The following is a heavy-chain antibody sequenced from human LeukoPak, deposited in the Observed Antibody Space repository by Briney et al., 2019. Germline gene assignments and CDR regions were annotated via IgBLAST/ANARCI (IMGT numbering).Heavy chain of an antibody. CDR2: FDPEDGET. D-gene: IGHD6-13*01. J-gene: IGHJ4*02. CDR3: ATSYYSSSWYRLPSDY. CDR1: GYTLTELS. V-gene: IGHV1-24*01. Sequence: ASVKVSCKVSGYTLTELSMHWVRQAPGKGLEWMGGFDPEDGETIYAQKFQGRVTMTEDTSTDTAYMELSSLRSEDTAVYYCATSYYSSSWYRLPSDYWGQGTLVTVSS.